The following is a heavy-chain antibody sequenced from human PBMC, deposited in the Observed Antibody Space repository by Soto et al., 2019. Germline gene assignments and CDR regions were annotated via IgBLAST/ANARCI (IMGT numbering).Heavy chain of an antibody. CDR1: GGSISSSSYY. V-gene: IGHV4-39*01. CDR3: ARSVAAAVEGDWFDP. D-gene: IGHD6-13*01. J-gene: IGHJ5*02. Sequence: SETLSPTCTVSGGSISSSSYYWGWIRQPPGKGLEWIGSIYYSGSTYYNPSLKSRVTISVDTSKNQFSLKLSSVTAADTAVYYCARSVAAAVEGDWFDPWGQGTLVTVSS. CDR2: IYYSGST.